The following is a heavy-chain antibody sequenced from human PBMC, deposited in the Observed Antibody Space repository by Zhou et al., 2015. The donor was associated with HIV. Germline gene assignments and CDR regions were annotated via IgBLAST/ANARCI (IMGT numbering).Heavy chain of an antibody. J-gene: IGHJ6*02. CDR2: IIPIFGTA. CDR1: GGTFSSYA. D-gene: IGHD3-10*01. Sequence: QVQLVQSGAEVKKPGSSVKVSCKASGGTFSSYAISWVRQAPGQGLEWMGGIIPIFGTANYAQKFQGRVTITADESTSTAYMELSSLRSEDTAVYYCAARPYYYGSGSYYNGDLGYYYYGMDVWGQGPRSPSP. V-gene: IGHV1-69*12. CDR3: AARPYYYGSGSYYNGDLGYYYYGMDV.